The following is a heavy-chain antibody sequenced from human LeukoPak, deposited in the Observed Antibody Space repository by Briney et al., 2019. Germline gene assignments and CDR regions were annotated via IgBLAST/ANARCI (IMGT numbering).Heavy chain of an antibody. J-gene: IGHJ4*02. CDR2: IYYSGST. Sequence: SETLSLTCTVSGGSLSSYYWSWIRQPPGKGVEGIGYIYYSGSTNYNPSLMSRVTISVDTSKNQFSLKLSSVTAADAALYCCARGRGTVTFFDYWGQGTLVTVSS. D-gene: IGHD4-17*01. CDR3: ARGRGTVTFFDY. V-gene: IGHV4-59*01. CDR1: GGSLSSYY.